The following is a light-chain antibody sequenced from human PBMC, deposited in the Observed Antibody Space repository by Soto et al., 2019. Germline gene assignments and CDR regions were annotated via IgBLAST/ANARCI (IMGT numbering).Light chain of an antibody. CDR3: QKYNSAPHT. CDR1: QGISNF. Sequence: DTQMTQSPSSLSASVGDRVTMTCRASQGISNFLAWYQQKPGKVPKLLIYGASTLQSGVPSRFSGSGSGTDFTLTISSLEPEDVATYYCQKYNSAPHTFGGGTKVDI. J-gene: IGKJ4*01. CDR2: GAS. V-gene: IGKV1-27*01.